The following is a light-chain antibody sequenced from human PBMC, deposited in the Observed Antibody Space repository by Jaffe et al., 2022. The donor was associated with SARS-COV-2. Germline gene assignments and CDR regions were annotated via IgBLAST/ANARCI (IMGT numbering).Light chain of an antibody. Sequence: SYELTQPPSVSVSLGQMARITCSGEALPKKYAYWYQQKPGQFPVLVIYKDSERPSGIPERFSGSSSGTIVTLTISGVQAEDEADYYCLSADSSGTLGVFGGGTKLTVL. CDR1: ALPKKY. CDR2: KDS. CDR3: LSADSSGTLGV. J-gene: IGLJ3*02. V-gene: IGLV3-16*01.